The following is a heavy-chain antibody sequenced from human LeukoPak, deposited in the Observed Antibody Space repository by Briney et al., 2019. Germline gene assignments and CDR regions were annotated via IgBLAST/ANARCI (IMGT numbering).Heavy chain of an antibody. CDR1: GFTFSNYW. J-gene: IGHJ4*02. CDR3: ARGTVAGKAPY. CDR2: INSDGSST. D-gene: IGHD6-19*01. V-gene: IGHV3-74*01. Sequence: GGSLRLSCAASGFTFSNYWMHWVRQAPGKGLVWVSRINSDGSSTTYADSVKGRFTISRDNAKNSLHLQMNSLRVEDTAVYYCARGTVAGKAPYWGQGTLVTVSS.